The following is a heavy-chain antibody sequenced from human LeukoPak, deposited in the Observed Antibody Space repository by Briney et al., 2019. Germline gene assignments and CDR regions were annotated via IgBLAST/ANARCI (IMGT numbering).Heavy chain of an antibody. D-gene: IGHD3-10*01. Sequence: GGSLTLSCAASEFTFGDYDMSSVRQTLGKGLERVSSISGDGLGTWYADSVRGRFIISRDKSRNTLYLQLNSLRPDDTAVYYCAKGPNFGSWRALDYWGQGSLVTVSS. CDR1: EFTFGDYD. CDR2: ISGDGLGT. V-gene: IGHV3-23*01. J-gene: IGHJ4*02. CDR3: AKGPNFGSWRALDY.